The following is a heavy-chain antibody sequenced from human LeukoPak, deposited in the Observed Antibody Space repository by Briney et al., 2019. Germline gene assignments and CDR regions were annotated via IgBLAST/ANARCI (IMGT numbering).Heavy chain of an antibody. V-gene: IGHV1-69*05. CDR2: IIPIFGTA. Sequence: SVKVSCKASGGTFSSYAISWVRQAPGQGLEWMGGIIPIFGTANYAQKFQGRVTITTDESTSTDYMELSSLRSEDTAVYYCAREDGYNGLYYFDYWGQGTLVTVSS. CDR1: GGTFSSYA. D-gene: IGHD5-24*01. CDR3: AREDGYNGLYYFDY. J-gene: IGHJ4*02.